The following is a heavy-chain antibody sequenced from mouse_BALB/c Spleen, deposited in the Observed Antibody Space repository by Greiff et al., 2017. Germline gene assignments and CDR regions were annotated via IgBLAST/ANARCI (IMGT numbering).Heavy chain of an antibody. V-gene: IGHV1-54*01. Sequence: VQLQQSGAELVRPGTSVKVSCKASGYAFTNYLIEWVKQRPGQGLEWIGVINPGSGGTNYNEKFKGKATLTADKSSSTAYMQLSSLTSDDSAVYCCARDFYAMDYWGQGTSVTVSS. CDR1: GYAFTNYL. CDR3: ARDFYAMDY. CDR2: INPGSGGT. J-gene: IGHJ4*01.